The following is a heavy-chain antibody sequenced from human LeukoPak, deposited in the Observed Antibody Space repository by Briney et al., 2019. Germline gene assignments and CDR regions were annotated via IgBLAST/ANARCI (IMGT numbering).Heavy chain of an antibody. Sequence: PSETLSLTCTVSGGSISSSSYYWGWIRQPPGKGLEWIGSIYYSGSTYYNPSLKSRFTISVDTSKNQFSLKLSSVTAADTAVYYCARHLGPNAMINDYWGQGTLVTVSS. CDR2: IYYSGST. D-gene: IGHD3-22*01. CDR3: ARHLGPNAMINDY. V-gene: IGHV4-39*01. J-gene: IGHJ4*02. CDR1: GGSISSSSYY.